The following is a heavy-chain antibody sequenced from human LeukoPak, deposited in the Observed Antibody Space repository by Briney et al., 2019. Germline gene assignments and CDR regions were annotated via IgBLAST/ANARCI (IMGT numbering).Heavy chain of an antibody. D-gene: IGHD2-21*02. J-gene: IGHJ4*02. Sequence: GASVKVSCKVSGYTLTELSIHWVRQAPGKGLEWMGGFDPEDGETIHAQKFQGRVTMTEDTSTDTAYMELSSLRSEDTAVYYCATRDSARYYFDYWGQGTLVTVSS. CDR2: FDPEDGET. CDR1: GYTLTELS. V-gene: IGHV1-24*01. CDR3: ATRDSARYYFDY.